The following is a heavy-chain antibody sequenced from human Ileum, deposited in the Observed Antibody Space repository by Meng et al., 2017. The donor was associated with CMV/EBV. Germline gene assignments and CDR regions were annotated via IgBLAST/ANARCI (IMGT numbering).Heavy chain of an antibody. D-gene: IGHD4-17*01. J-gene: IGHJ6*02. CDR1: GYSISSGYY. CDR3: ARLRYYYGMDV. CDR2: IYHSGST. V-gene: IGHV4-38-2*02. Sequence: GSLRLSCTVSGYSISSGYYWGWIRQPPGKGLEWIGSIYHSGSTYYNPSLKSRVTISVDTSKNQFSLKLSSVTAADTALYYCARLRYYYGMDVWGQGTTVTVSS.